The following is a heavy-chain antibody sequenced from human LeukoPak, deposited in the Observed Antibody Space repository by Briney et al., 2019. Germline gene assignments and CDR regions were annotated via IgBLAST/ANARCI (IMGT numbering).Heavy chain of an antibody. CDR2: IYHSGST. J-gene: IGHJ4*02. Sequence: SETLSLTCAVSGYSISSGYYWGWIRQPPGKGLEWIGSIYHSGSTYYNPSLKSRVTISVDTSKNQFSLKLSSVTAADTAVYFCAREDYGASGSSLGNLDYWGLGTLVTVSS. CDR3: AREDYGASGSSLGNLDY. CDR1: GYSISSGYY. D-gene: IGHD4/OR15-4a*01. V-gene: IGHV4-38-2*02.